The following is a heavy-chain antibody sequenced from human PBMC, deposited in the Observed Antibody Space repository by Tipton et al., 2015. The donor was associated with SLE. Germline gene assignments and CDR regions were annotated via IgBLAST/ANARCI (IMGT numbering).Heavy chain of an antibody. J-gene: IGHJ3*02. D-gene: IGHD6-6*01. Sequence: TLSLTCTVSGGSISSYYWSWIRQPPGKGLEWIGYIYYSGSTNYNPSLKSRVTISVDTSKNQFSLKLSSVTAADTAVYYCARASPYSRSLNDAFDIWGQGTMVTVSS. V-gene: IGHV4-59*01. CDR1: GGSISSYY. CDR2: IYYSGST. CDR3: ARASPYSRSLNDAFDI.